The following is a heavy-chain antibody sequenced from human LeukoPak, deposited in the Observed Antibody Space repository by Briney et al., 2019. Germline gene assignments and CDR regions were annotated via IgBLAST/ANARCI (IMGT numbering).Heavy chain of an antibody. CDR3: ARGVDDFGDFCFDY. Sequence: GASVKVSCKASGYTFTSYGISWVRQVPGQGLEWMGWISTYNGETNYAEKVQGRVTLTTDTSTNTAYMEMRNLRSDDTAIYYCARGVDDFGDFCFDYWGRGTQVTVSS. CDR1: GYTFTSYG. V-gene: IGHV1-18*01. D-gene: IGHD4-17*01. CDR2: ISTYNGET. J-gene: IGHJ4*02.